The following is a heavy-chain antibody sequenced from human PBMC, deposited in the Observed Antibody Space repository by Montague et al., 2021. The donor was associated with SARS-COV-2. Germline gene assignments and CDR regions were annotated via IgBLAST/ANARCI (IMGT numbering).Heavy chain of an antibody. J-gene: IGHJ6*02. CDR1: GYTFTSYY. CDR2: INPSGGST. V-gene: IGHV1-46*01. CDR3: ARAYYDYVWGRYGMDV. D-gene: IGHD3-16*01. Sequence: SVVVSCKASGYTFTSYYMHWVRQPPGQGLEWMGIINPSGGSTSYAQKFQGRVTMTRDTSTSTVYMELSSLRSEDTAVYYCARAYYDYVWGRYGMDVWGQGTTVTVSS.